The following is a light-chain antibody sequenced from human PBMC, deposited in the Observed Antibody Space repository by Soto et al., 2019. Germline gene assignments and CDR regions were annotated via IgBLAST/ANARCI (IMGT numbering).Light chain of an antibody. CDR2: GAS. J-gene: IGKJ5*01. V-gene: IGKV3-15*01. CDR3: QQYNNWPPRVT. CDR1: QSVSNN. Sequence: EIVMTQSPATLSVSPGERATLSCRASQSVSNNLAWYQQAPGQAPRLLIYGASTRATGIPARFSGRGSGTEFTLTITSLQSEDFAVYYCQQYNNWPPRVTFGQGTRLEIK.